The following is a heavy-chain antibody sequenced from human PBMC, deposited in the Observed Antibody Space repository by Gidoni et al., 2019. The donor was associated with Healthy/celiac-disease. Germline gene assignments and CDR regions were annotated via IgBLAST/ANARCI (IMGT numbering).Heavy chain of an antibody. J-gene: IGHJ6*02. CDR2: IYYSGST. D-gene: IGHD3-10*01. CDR3: ARASMVQGVIIGMDV. CDR1: GGSISSYY. Sequence: QVQLQESGPGLVKPSEPLSLTCTVSGGSISSYYWSWIRQPPGKGLEWIGYIYYSGSTNYNPSLKSRVTISVDTSKNQFSLKLSSVTAADTAVYYCARASMVQGVIIGMDVWGQGTTVTVSS. V-gene: IGHV4-59*01.